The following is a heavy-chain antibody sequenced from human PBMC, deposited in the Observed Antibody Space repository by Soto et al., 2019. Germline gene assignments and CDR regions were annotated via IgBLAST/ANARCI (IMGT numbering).Heavy chain of an antibody. D-gene: IGHD3-22*01. J-gene: IGHJ4*02. CDR1: GGTFSRLA. Sequence: QVQLVQSGAEVRKPGSSVKVSCKASGGTFSRLAISWVRQAPGQGREWMGGIIPIFGTPNHAQKFQGRLTITADEATSTVHIELSSLRSEDTAIYYCARGWGEDSSDYFYAYWGQGTLVIVSS. CDR2: IIPIFGTP. V-gene: IGHV1-69*01. CDR3: ARGWGEDSSDYFYAY.